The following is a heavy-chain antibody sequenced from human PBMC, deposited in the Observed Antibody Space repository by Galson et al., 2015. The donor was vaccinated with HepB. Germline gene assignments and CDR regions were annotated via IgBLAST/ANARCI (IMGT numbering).Heavy chain of an antibody. CDR3: AREEGDGSDY. V-gene: IGHV3-9*01. CDR2: ISWNSGSI. J-gene: IGHJ4*02. CDR1: GFTFDDYA. Sequence: SLRLSCAASGFTFDDYAMHWVRQAPGKGLEWVSGISWNSGSIGYADSVKGRFTISRDNAKNSLYLQMNSLRAEDTAVYYCAREEGDGSDYWGQGTLVTVSS. D-gene: IGHD1-26*01.